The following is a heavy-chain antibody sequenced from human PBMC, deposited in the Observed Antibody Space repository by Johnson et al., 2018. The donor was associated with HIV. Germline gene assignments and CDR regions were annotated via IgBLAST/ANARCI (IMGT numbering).Heavy chain of an antibody. Sequence: QVQLVESGGGVVQPWGSLRLSCAASGFTFSSYGMHWVRQAPGKGLEWVAFIRYDGSNNYYGDSVKGRFTISRDNAKNTLYLQMNSLRAEDTAVYYCATSGNYDDDAFDIWGQGTMVTVSS. CDR2: IRYDGSNN. CDR1: GFTFSSYG. CDR3: ATSGNYDDDAFDI. J-gene: IGHJ3*02. V-gene: IGHV3-30*02. D-gene: IGHD3-22*01.